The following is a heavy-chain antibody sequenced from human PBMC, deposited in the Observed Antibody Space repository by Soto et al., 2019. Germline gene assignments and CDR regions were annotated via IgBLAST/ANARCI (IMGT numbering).Heavy chain of an antibody. J-gene: IGHJ4*02. CDR2: ISAHNGNT. V-gene: IGHV1-18*01. Sequence: QVHLVQSGAEVKKPGASVKVSCQGSGYAFTTYGITWVRQAPGQGLEWMGWISAHNGNTNYAQKLQGRVTVTRDTSTSTAYMELRSLRYDDTAVYYCARGRCGDYWGQGALVPVSS. CDR1: GYAFTTYG. CDR3: ARGRCGDY.